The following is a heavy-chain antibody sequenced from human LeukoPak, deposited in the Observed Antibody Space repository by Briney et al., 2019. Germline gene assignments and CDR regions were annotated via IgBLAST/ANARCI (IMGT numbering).Heavy chain of an antibody. V-gene: IGHV3-20*04. CDR3: ARCKSNYYYYGMDV. CDR2: INWNGGST. J-gene: IGHJ6*02. Sequence: PGGSLRLSCAASGFTFDDYGMSWVRQAPGKGLEWVSGINWNGGSTGYADSVKGRFTISRDNAKNSLYLQMNSLRAEDTAVYYCARCKSNYYYYGMDVWGQGTTVTVSS. CDR1: GFTFDDYG. D-gene: IGHD2-8*01.